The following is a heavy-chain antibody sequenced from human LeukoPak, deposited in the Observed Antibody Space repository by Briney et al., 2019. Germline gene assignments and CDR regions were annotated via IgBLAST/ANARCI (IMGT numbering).Heavy chain of an antibody. D-gene: IGHD3-22*01. CDR1: GYSFSSNW. J-gene: IGHJ4*02. CDR3: ARFRHYFDSRYFDF. V-gene: IGHV5-51*01. CDR2: IYPGNSDS. Sequence: GESLKISCKGSGYSFSSNWIGWVRQMPGKGLEWMGIIYPGNSDSRYSPSFQGQVTISADKSISTAYLQWNRLKASDTAIYYCARFRHYFDSRYFDFWGQGTLVTVSS.